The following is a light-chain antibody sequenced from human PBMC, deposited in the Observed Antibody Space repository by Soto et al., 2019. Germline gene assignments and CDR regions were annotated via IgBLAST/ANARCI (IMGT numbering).Light chain of an antibody. CDR2: SAS. J-gene: IGKJ1*01. CDR3: QRYGG. CDR1: QSVRSSH. Sequence: EIVLTQSPGTLSLSPGERATLSCRASQSVRSSHLAWYQQKPGQAPRLLIYSASSRATGIPDTFSGSGTGTDFTLTISRMEPEDFAVYYCQRYGGFGQGTKVDI. V-gene: IGKV3-20*01.